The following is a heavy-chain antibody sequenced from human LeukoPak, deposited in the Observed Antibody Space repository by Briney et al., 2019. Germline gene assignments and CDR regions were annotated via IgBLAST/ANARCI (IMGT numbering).Heavy chain of an antibody. V-gene: IGHV1-69*13. CDR3: ARGAMVRGVIIMDY. D-gene: IGHD3-10*01. Sequence: SVKVSFKASGGTFSSYAISWVRRAPGQGLEWMGGIIPIFGTANYAQKFQGRVTITADESTSTAYMELSSLRSEDTAVYYCARGAMVRGVIIMDYWGQGTLVTVSS. CDR1: GGTFSSYA. J-gene: IGHJ4*02. CDR2: IIPIFGTA.